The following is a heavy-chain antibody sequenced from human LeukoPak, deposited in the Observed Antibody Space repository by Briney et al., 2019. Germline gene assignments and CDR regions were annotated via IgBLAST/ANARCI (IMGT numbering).Heavy chain of an antibody. CDR2: ISGSGDST. CDR3: SGGGTYAPDT. J-gene: IGHJ5*02. CDR1: GFTFSSYA. Sequence: GGSLRLSCAASGFTFSSYAMSWVRQAPGKGLEWVSAISGSGDSTYSTDSVRGRFTISRDNSKNTVYLQMNSLRAEDTAVYYCSGGGTYAPDTWGQRTLVAVSS. D-gene: IGHD3-16*01. V-gene: IGHV3-23*01.